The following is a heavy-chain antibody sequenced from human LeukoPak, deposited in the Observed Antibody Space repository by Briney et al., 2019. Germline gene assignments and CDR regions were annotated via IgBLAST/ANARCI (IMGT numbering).Heavy chain of an antibody. Sequence: YPGGSLRLSCAASGFTFSSYEMNWVRQAPGKGLEWVSYISSSGSTIYYADSVKGRFTISRDNAKNSLYLQMNSLRAEDTAVYYCAKAPVTTCSGAYCYPFDYWGQGTLVTVSS. CDR3: AKAPVTTCSGAYCYPFDY. V-gene: IGHV3-48*03. CDR1: GFTFSSYE. CDR2: ISSSGSTI. D-gene: IGHD2-15*01. J-gene: IGHJ4*02.